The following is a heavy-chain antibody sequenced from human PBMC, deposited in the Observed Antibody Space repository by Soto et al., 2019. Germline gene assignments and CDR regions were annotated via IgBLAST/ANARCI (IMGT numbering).Heavy chain of an antibody. J-gene: IGHJ4*02. V-gene: IGHV4-31*03. D-gene: IGHD3-10*01. CDR2: IYYSGST. Sequence: TLSLTCTVSGGSISSGGYYWRWIRQHPGKGLEWIGYIYYSGSTYYNPSLKSRVTISVDTSKNQFSLKLSSVTAADTAVYYCASGASMVRGVSPFDYWGQGTLVTVSS. CDR3: ASGASMVRGVSPFDY. CDR1: GGSISSGGYY.